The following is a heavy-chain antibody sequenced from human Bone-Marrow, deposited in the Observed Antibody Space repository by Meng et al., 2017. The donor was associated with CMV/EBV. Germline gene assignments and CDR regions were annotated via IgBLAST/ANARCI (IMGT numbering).Heavy chain of an antibody. Sequence: SETLSLTCTVSGGSINSYYWSWIRQPPGKGLEWIGYIYYSGSTDYNPSLKSRVTISADTSKNQFSLKLSSVTAADTAVYYCAKTARIPTAWGQGTLVTVSS. CDR1: GGSINSYY. CDR3: AKTARIPTA. V-gene: IGHV4-59*01. CDR2: IYYSGST. D-gene: IGHD3-3*01. J-gene: IGHJ1*01.